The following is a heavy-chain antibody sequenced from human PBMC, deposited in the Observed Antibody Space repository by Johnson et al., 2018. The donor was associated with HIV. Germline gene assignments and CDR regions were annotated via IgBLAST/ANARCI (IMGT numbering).Heavy chain of an antibody. V-gene: IGHV3-74*02. Sequence: VQLVESGGGLVQPGGSLRLSCAASGFTFSNYWMHWVRQAPGKGLVWVSRVNSDGSSLSYADSVKGRFTISRDNAKNTLYLQMNSLRAEDTAAYYCARRGGSGWSAFDIWGQGTIVTVSS. J-gene: IGHJ3*02. D-gene: IGHD6-19*01. CDR3: ARRGGSGWSAFDI. CDR2: VNSDGSSL. CDR1: GFTFSNYW.